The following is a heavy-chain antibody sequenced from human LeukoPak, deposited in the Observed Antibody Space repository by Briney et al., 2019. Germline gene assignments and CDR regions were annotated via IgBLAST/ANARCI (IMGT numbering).Heavy chain of an antibody. CDR3: ARDLRSSRGGPGGPIVENWFDP. V-gene: IGHV4-4*07. J-gene: IGHJ5*02. CDR1: GGSISSYY. Sequence: PSETLSLTCTVAGGSISSYYWSWIRQPAGKGLEWIGRIYTSGSTNYNPSIKSRVTMSVDTSTNQFFMKLSSVTAAGTAVTYCARDLRSSRGGPGGPIVENWFDPWGQGTLVTVSS. CDR2: IYTSGST. D-gene: IGHD6-13*01.